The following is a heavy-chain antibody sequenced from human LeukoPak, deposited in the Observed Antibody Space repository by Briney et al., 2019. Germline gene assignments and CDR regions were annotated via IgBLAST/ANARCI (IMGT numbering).Heavy chain of an antibody. CDR3: AMGAIVATIDY. Sequence: GGSLRLSCAASGFTFSSYWMSWVRQAPGKGLEWVANIKQDGSEKYYVDSVKGRFTISRDKSKNTLYLQMSSLRVEDTAVYYCAMGAIVATIDYWGQGTLVTVSS. CDR1: GFTFSSYW. J-gene: IGHJ4*02. CDR2: IKQDGSEK. V-gene: IGHV3-7*04. D-gene: IGHD5-12*01.